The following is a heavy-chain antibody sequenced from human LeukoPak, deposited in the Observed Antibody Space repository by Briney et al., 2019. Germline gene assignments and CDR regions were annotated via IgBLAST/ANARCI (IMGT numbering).Heavy chain of an antibody. CDR1: GFTFSSYS. CDR2: ISSSSSYI. J-gene: IGHJ4*02. D-gene: IGHD6-19*01. Sequence: GGSLRLSCAASGFTFSSYSMNWVRQAPGKGLEWVSYISSSSSYISYADSVKGRFTISRDNAKNSLYLQMNSLRAEDTAVYYCARSGYSSGWYVYWGQGTLVTVSS. V-gene: IGHV3-21*01. CDR3: ARSGYSSGWYVY.